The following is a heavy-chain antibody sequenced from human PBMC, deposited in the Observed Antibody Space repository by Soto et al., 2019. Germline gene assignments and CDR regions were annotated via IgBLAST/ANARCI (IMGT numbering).Heavy chain of an antibody. V-gene: IGHV4-4*07. D-gene: IGHD6-13*01. J-gene: IGHJ4*02. CDR1: GDSISHYY. Sequence: SETLSLTCTVSGDSISHYYWSWIRQPAGKGLEWIGRIYTSENTNYNPSLKSRVTMSVDTSKNQFSLKLSSVAAADTAVYYCARGWGSTWYYFDSWGQGALVTVSS. CDR3: ARGWGSTWYYFDS. CDR2: IYTSENT.